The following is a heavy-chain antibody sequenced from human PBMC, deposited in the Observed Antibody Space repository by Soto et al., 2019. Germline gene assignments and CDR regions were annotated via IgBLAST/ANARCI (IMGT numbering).Heavy chain of an antibody. J-gene: IGHJ4*02. CDR3: ANHVWGTYRSFHY. Sequence: PSETLSLTCTVSGGSANSGGHYWSWIRQHPGKGLEWIGYIYSTGTTYSYPSLESRVTMSVDTSKKQFSPKLSSVTPADTAVYYCANHVWGTYRSFHYWGKGTWGTAS. CDR2: IYSTGTT. V-gene: IGHV4-31*03. D-gene: IGHD3-16*02. CDR1: GGSANSGGHY.